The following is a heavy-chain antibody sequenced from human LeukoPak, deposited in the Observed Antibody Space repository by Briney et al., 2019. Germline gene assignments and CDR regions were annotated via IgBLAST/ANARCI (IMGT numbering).Heavy chain of an antibody. V-gene: IGHV3-21*01. Sequence: AGGSLRLSCAASGFTFSSYSMTWVRQAPGKGLEWVSSISSSSSYIYYADSVKGRFTISRDNAKNSLYLQMNSLRAEDTAVYYCAKERGGYYDSSRAFNYWGQGTLVTVSS. J-gene: IGHJ4*02. CDR3: AKERGGYYDSSRAFNY. D-gene: IGHD3-22*01. CDR2: ISSSSSYI. CDR1: GFTFSSYS.